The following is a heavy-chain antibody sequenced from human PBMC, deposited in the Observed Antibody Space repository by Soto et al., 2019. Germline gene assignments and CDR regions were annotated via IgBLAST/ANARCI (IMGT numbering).Heavy chain of an antibody. CDR1: GGSISSYY. D-gene: IGHD2-15*01. J-gene: IGHJ4*02. V-gene: IGHV4-59*08. CDR2: IYYSGST. CDR3: ARRYGGTFDY. Sequence: QVQLQESGPGLVKPSETLSLTCTVSGGSISSYYWSWIRQPPGKGLEWIGYIYYSGSTNYNPSPKSRVTISVDTSKNQFSLKLTSVTAADTAVYYCARRYGGTFDYWGQGTLVTVSS.